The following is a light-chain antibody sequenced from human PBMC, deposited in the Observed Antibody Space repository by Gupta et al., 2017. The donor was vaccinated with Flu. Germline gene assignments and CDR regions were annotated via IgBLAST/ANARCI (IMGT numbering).Light chain of an antibody. CDR3: QQYGGSPQFT. CDR2: GAS. Sequence: ELVLTQSPGTLSLSPGARATLSCRASQSLGTNYLAWYQQKPGQAPRLLIYGASIRATAIPDRCSGSGSGTDFTLTISRLEPEDFAMYYCQQYGGSPQFTFGGGTKVEI. J-gene: IGKJ4*01. V-gene: IGKV3-20*01. CDR1: QSLGTNY.